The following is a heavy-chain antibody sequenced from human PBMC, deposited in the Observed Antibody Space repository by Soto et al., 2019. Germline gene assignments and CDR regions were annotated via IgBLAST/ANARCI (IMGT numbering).Heavy chain of an antibody. D-gene: IGHD3-9*01. Sequence: QVQLQESGPGLVKPSETLSLTCTVSGGSISSYYWSWIRQPPGKGLEWIGYSYYSGSTNYNPSLKRRVTISVDTSKNQFSLKLSSVTAADTAVYYCARDRPNYDILTGYSRYWYFDLWGRGTLVTVSS. J-gene: IGHJ2*01. CDR3: ARDRPNYDILTGYSRYWYFDL. CDR2: SYYSGST. CDR1: GGSISSYY. V-gene: IGHV4-59*01.